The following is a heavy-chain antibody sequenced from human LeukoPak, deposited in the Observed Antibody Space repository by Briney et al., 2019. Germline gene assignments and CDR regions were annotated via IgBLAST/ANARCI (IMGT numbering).Heavy chain of an antibody. Sequence: ASVKVSCKASGYTFTSYGISLVRQAPGQGLEWMGWISAYNGNTNYAQKLQGRVTMTTDTSTSTAYMELRSLRSDDTAVYYCARGLPYYYDSSGYYSFYLGKFDYWGQGTLVTVSS. V-gene: IGHV1-18*01. D-gene: IGHD3-22*01. CDR3: ARGLPYYYDSSGYYSFYLGKFDY. CDR1: GYTFTSYG. J-gene: IGHJ4*02. CDR2: ISAYNGNT.